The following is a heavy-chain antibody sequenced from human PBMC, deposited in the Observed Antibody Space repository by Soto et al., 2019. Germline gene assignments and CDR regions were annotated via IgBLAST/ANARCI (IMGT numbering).Heavy chain of an antibody. CDR3: ARKGDYADAFDI. D-gene: IGHD4-17*01. CDR1: GGSISSSSYY. Sequence: SETLSLTCTVSGGSISSSSYYWGWIRQPPGKGLEWIGSIYYSGSTYYNPSLKSRVTISVDTSKNQFSLKLSSVTAVDTAVYYCARKGDYADAFDIWGQGTMVTVSS. V-gene: IGHV4-39*07. CDR2: IYYSGST. J-gene: IGHJ3*02.